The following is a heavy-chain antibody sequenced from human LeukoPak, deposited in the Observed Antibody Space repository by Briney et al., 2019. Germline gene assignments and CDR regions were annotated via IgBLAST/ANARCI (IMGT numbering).Heavy chain of an antibody. CDR2: IGAAGGGI. D-gene: IGHD2-21*02. CDR3: AKYAPPTAALTRFFDD. V-gene: IGHV3-23*01. CDR1: GFNFNNYA. Sequence: PGGSLRLSCAASGFNFNNYAMVWVRQTPGKGLEWVSVIGAAGGGIHYADSVKDRFNISRDNSKNTLYLQMDSLRAEDTAVYYCAKYAPPTAALTRFFDDWGQGTLVTVSS. J-gene: IGHJ4*02.